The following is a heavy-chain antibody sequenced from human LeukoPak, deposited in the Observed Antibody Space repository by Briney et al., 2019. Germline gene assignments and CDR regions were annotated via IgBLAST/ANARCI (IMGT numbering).Heavy chain of an antibody. J-gene: IGHJ4*02. V-gene: IGHV3-74*03. CDR2: IDSDGST. D-gene: IGHD3-10*01. CDR3: ARGGSGSLDY. CDR1: GFTFSRYW. Sequence: GGSLRLSRAASGFTFSRYWVHWVRQAPGKGLVWVSRIDSDGSTTYADSVKGRLTISRDNAKNTLYLQMNSLRVEDTGVYYCARGGSGSLDYWGQGTLVTVSS.